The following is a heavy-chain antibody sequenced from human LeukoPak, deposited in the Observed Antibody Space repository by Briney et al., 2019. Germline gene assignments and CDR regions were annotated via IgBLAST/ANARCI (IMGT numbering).Heavy chain of an antibody. CDR1: GGSISSSGYY. D-gene: IGHD1-26*01. CDR2: IYYSGST. V-gene: IGHV4-39*01. J-gene: IGHJ5*02. CDR3: ARHEYSGSYYGLSWFDP. Sequence: KPSETLSLTCTVSGGSISSSGYYWGWIRQPPGKGLEWSASIYYSGSTYYNPSLKSRVTTSVDTSKNQLSLKLSSLTAADTAVYYCARHEYSGSYYGLSWFDPWGQGTLVTVSS.